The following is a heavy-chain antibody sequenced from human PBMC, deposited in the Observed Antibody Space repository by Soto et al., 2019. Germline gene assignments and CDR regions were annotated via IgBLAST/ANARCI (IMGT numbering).Heavy chain of an antibody. J-gene: IGHJ4*02. CDR1: GGSISSGDYY. V-gene: IGHV4-30-4*01. CDR2: IYYSGST. Sequence: SETLSLTCTVSGGSISSGDYYWSWIRQPPGKGLEWIGYIYYSGSTYYNPSLKSRVTISVDTSKNQFSLKLSSVTAADTAVYYCASSYDFWSGRLDYWGQGTLVTVSS. CDR3: ASSYDFWSGRLDY. D-gene: IGHD3-3*01.